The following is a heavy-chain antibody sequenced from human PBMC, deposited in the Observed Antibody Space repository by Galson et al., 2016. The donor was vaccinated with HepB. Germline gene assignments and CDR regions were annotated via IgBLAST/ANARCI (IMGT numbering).Heavy chain of an antibody. J-gene: IGHJ5*02. D-gene: IGHD5-12*01. CDR2: LSSSSAFI. V-gene: IGHV3-21*01. CDR3: ARDRGYSGYGAYNWFDP. Sequence: SLRLSCAASGFPFSRYGMNWVRQAPGKGLEWASSLSSSSAFIYYADSLKGRFTIARDNAKDSLYLQINSLRGEDTAVYYCARDRGYSGYGAYNWFDPWGQGTLVTVSS. CDR1: GFPFSRYG.